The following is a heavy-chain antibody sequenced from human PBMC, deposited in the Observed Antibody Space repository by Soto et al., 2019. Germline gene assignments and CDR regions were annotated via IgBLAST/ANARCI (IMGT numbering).Heavy chain of an antibody. J-gene: IGHJ4*02. CDR1: GYDFTSYW. CDR2: IDPSDSYI. CDR3: AKERSPRSLYYFDY. Sequence: DSLTISCKGSGYDFTSYWITLVRQMPGKGLEWVARIDPSDSYINYSPSFDGHVTISRDNSKNTLYLQMNSLRAEDTAVYYCAKERSPRSLYYFDYWGQGTLVTVSS. D-gene: IGHD6-25*01. V-gene: IGHV5-10-1*01.